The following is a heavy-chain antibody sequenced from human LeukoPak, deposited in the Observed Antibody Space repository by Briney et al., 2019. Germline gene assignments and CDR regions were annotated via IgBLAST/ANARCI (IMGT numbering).Heavy chain of an antibody. CDR2: INRDGSEK. D-gene: IGHD5-24*01. J-gene: IGHJ4*02. V-gene: IGHV3-7*01. Sequence: GGSLRLSCTGSGFIFSNFWMGWARQGPGKGLQWVASINRDGSEKHPVDSVKGRFTISRDNAKNSVYLQMNGLTVEDMAVYYCVRDVDIWGQGTLVTVSS. CDR3: VRDVDI. CDR1: GFIFSNFW.